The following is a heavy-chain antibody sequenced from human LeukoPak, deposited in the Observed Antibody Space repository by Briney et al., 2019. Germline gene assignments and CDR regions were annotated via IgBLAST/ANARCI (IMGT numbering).Heavy chain of an antibody. V-gene: IGHV3-20*04. CDR2: INWSGGST. CDR3: ARAPITSPFYFDY. D-gene: IGHD2-2*01. J-gene: IGHJ4*02. Sequence: GGSLRLSCTASGFAFDEHGMSWVRQVPGKGLEWVSGINWSGGSTGYADPLRGRFTISRDNAKNPLYLQMDSLRAEDTALYYCARAPITSPFYFDYWGQGTLVTVSS. CDR1: GFAFDEHG.